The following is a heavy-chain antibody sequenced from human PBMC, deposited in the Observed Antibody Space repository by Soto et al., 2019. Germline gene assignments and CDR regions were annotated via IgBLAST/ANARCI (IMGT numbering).Heavy chain of an antibody. CDR2: IIPIFGTA. D-gene: IGHD6-6*01. Sequence: CKTAVYGYSVYPSSWRRMKKGQGLEWMGGIIPIFGTANYAQKFQGIVTITADESTSTAYMELSSLRSEDTAVYYCARDGSSVGYYYYGMDVWGQGTTVTVSS. CDR3: ARDGSSVGYYYYGMDV. J-gene: IGHJ6*02. V-gene: IGHV1-69*01. CDR1: VYGYSVYP.